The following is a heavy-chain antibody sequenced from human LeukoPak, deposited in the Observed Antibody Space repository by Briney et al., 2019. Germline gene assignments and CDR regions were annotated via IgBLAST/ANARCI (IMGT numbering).Heavy chain of an antibody. CDR3: ARARNYDSSGYLHPSDYYYGMDV. J-gene: IGHJ6*02. CDR2: INSDGSST. CDR1: GFTFSSYW. D-gene: IGHD3-22*01. Sequence: GGSLRLSCAASGFTFSSYWMHWVRQAPGKGLVWVSRINSDGSSTSYADSVKGRFTISRDNAKNTLYLQMNSLRAEDTAVYYCARARNYDSSGYLHPSDYYYGMDVWGQGTTVTVSS. V-gene: IGHV3-74*01.